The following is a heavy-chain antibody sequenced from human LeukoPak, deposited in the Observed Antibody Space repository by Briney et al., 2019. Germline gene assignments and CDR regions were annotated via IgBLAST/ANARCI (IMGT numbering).Heavy chain of an antibody. Sequence: PGGSLRLSCAASGFTVSSNYMSWVRQAPGKGLEWVSVLYSGGTTYYADSVKGRFTISRDNSKNTVYLQMNSLRAEDTAVYYCAKGGSSSPRSTFDYWGQGTLLTVSS. J-gene: IGHJ4*02. CDR2: LYSGGTT. V-gene: IGHV3-53*01. D-gene: IGHD6-13*01. CDR3: AKGGSSSPRSTFDY. CDR1: GFTVSSNY.